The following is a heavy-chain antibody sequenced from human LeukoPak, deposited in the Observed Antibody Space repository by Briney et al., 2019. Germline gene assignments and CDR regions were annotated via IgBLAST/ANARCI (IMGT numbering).Heavy chain of an antibody. CDR1: GFTFSSYA. CDR2: ISYDGSNK. CDR3: ASGHYVSGSYLQH. J-gene: IGHJ1*01. V-gene: IGHV3-30-3*01. D-gene: IGHD3-10*01. Sequence: PGRSLRLSCAASGFTFSSYAMHWVRQAPGKGLEWVAVISYDGSNKYYADSVKGRFTISRDNSKNTLYLQMNSLRTEDTAVYYCASGHYVSGSYLQHWGQGTLVTVSS.